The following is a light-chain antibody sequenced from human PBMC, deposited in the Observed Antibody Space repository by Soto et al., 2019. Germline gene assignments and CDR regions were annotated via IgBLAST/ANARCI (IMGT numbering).Light chain of an antibody. CDR1: TGAVTSGYY. J-gene: IGLJ2*01. CDR3: LLYYGGAPV. CDR2: SIS. V-gene: IGLV7-43*01. Sequence: QTVVTQEPSLTVSPGGTVTLSCASSTGAVTSGYYPNWFQQKPGQAPRALIYSISNKHSWTPARFSGSLLGGKAALTLSGVQPEDEAEYYCLLYYGGAPVFGARTKLTVL.